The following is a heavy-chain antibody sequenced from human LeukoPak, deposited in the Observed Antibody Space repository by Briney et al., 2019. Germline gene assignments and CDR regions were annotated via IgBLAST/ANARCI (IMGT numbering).Heavy chain of an antibody. J-gene: IGHJ4*02. CDR1: GFSLSSYG. V-gene: IGHV3-30*18. CDR2: ISYDGSNK. CDR3: AKEKGSPFYFDS. Sequence: GSLRLSCAASGFSLSSYGMHWVRQAPGKGLGWVAVISYDGSNKDYADTVKGRFSISRDNSKNTLYLQMNGLRAEDTSVYYCAKEKGSPFYFDSWGQGTLVTVSS.